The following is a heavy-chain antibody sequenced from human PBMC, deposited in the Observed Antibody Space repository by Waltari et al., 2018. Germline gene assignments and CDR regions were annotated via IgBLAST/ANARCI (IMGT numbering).Heavy chain of an antibody. V-gene: IGHV4-61*02. CDR1: GGSVGRGSHY. Sequence: QAQLQESGPGLVKPSQTLSLTCTVSGGSVGRGSHYWSWIRQPAGKGLEWIGRISTSGRANYNPSLETRGPISLDTSKNQFSLKLSSVTAADTAVYYCARNALWFGPTDNWFEPWGQGTLVTVSS. J-gene: IGHJ5*02. CDR2: ISTSGRA. D-gene: IGHD3-10*01. CDR3: ARNALWFGPTDNWFEP.